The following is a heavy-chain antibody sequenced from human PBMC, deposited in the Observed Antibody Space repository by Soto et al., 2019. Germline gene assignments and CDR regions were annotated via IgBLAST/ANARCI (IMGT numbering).Heavy chain of an antibody. CDR3: ARVSTSASGSYYTLDY. V-gene: IGHV4-59*11. CDR1: GDSISSHY. D-gene: IGHD3-10*01. Sequence: SETLSLTCTVSGDSISSHYWSWIRQPPGKGLEWIGFGSTKYDPSLKSRIRISVDTSKNQFSLNLTSATAADTAVYYCARVSTSASGSYYTLDYWGQGTLVTVSS. CDR2: GST. J-gene: IGHJ4*02.